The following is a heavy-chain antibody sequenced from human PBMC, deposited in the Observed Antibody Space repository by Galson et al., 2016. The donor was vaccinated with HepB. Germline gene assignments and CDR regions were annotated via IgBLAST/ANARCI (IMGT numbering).Heavy chain of an antibody. V-gene: IGHV3-48*03. Sequence: SLRLSCAASGLTFSSYEMSWVRQGPGKGLEWVSYIGRSGSPIYYADSVQGRFTISRDNAKNSLYLQMNSLRAEDTAVYYCARDLRRSSSSSDYWGQGTLVTVSS. J-gene: IGHJ4*02. CDR1: GLTFSSYE. D-gene: IGHD6-6*01. CDR2: IGRSGSPI. CDR3: ARDLRRSSSSSDY.